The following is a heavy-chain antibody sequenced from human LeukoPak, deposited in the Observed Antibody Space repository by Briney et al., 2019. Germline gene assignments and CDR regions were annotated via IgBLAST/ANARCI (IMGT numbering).Heavy chain of an antibody. Sequence: GGSLRLSCAASGFTFSDYYMSWIRQAPGKGLEWVSYISSSSSYTKYADSVKGRFTISRDNAKNPLYLQMNSLRAEDTAVYYCARDISYCGGDCAPYYFDYWGQGTLVTVSS. CDR3: ARDISYCGGDCAPYYFDY. J-gene: IGHJ4*02. V-gene: IGHV3-11*05. D-gene: IGHD2-21*02. CDR1: GFTFSDYY. CDR2: ISSSSSYT.